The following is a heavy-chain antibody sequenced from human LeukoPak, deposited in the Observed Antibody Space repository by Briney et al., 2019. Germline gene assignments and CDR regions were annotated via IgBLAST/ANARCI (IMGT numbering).Heavy chain of an antibody. Sequence: GGSLRLSCAASGFTFSSYWMHWVRQAPGKGLVWVSRINSDGSSTSYADSVKGRFTISRDNAKNTLYLQMNSLRAEDTAVYYCARAAYYYGSGSYYNKVYYYYYMDVWGKGTTVTVSS. V-gene: IGHV3-74*01. CDR2: INSDGSST. J-gene: IGHJ6*03. D-gene: IGHD3-10*01. CDR3: ARAAYYYGSGSYYNKVYYYYYMDV. CDR1: GFTFSSYW.